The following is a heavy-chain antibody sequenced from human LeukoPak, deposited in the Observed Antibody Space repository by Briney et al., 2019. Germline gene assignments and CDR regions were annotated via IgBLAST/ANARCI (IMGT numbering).Heavy chain of an antibody. CDR1: GYTFTSYA. D-gene: IGHD3-16*01. V-gene: IGHV1-3*01. CDR2: INAGNGNT. Sequence: ASVKVSCKASGYTFTSYAMHWVRQAPGQRLEWMGWINAGNGNTKYSQKFQGRVTITRDTSASTAYMELSSLRSEDTAVYYCARAFGVGLSDDPWGQGTLVTVSS. CDR3: ARAFGVGLSDDP. J-gene: IGHJ5*02.